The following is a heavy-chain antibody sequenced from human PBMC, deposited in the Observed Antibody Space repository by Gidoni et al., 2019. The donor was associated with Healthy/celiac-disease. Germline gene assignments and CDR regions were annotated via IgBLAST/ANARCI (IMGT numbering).Heavy chain of an antibody. Sequence: QVQLVQSGAEVKKPGAPGKVSCKASGYTFTSYDISWVRQAPGQGLEWMGWISAYNGNTNYAPKLQGRVTMTTDTSTSTAYMELRSLRSDDTAVYYCARVPLLGYCSSTSCPWGYYYMDVWGKGTTVTVSS. D-gene: IGHD2-2*01. J-gene: IGHJ6*03. CDR3: ARVPLLGYCSSTSCPWGYYYMDV. CDR2: ISAYNGNT. CDR1: GYTFTSYD. V-gene: IGHV1-18*01.